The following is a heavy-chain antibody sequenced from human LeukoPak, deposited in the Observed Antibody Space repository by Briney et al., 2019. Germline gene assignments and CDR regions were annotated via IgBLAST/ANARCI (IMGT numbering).Heavy chain of an antibody. CDR2: INPDGTIT. V-gene: IGHV3-74*01. D-gene: IGHD3-16*01. J-gene: IGHJ5*02. CDR3: ARVRHDSDDWVDP. CDR1: EFTFSNYW. Sequence: GGSLRLSCVTSEFTFSNYWMHWVRRAPGMGLVWVSRINPDGTITNYADSVKGRFTISRDNARNTLFLQMNSLRVEDTAVYYCARVRHDSDDWVDPWGQGTLVTVSS.